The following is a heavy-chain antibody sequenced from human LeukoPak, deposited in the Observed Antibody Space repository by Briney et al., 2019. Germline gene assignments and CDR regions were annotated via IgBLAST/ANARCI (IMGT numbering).Heavy chain of an antibody. J-gene: IGHJ4*02. D-gene: IGHD6-13*01. CDR3: AKSYSSSWYFFDY. Sequence: GGSLRLSCAVSGFTFSSYVMSWVRQAPGKGLEWVSAISGSGTNTYYADSVKGRFTVYRDNSKNTLYLQMSSLRAEDTAVYYCAKSYSSSWYFFDYWGQGTLVTVSS. CDR1: GFTFSSYV. V-gene: IGHV3-23*01. CDR2: ISGSGTNT.